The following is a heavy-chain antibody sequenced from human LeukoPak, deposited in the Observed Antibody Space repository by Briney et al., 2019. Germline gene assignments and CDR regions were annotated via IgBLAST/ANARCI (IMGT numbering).Heavy chain of an antibody. CDR2: ISGSGGST. Sequence: PGGSLRLSCAASGFTFSSYAMSWVRQAPGKGLEWVSAISGSGGSTYYADSVKGRFTISRDNSKNTLYLQMNSLRAEDTAVYYCAKVLGGYSYAKDAFDIWGQGTMVTVSS. V-gene: IGHV3-23*01. J-gene: IGHJ3*02. D-gene: IGHD5-18*01. CDR1: GFTFSSYA. CDR3: AKVLGGYSYAKDAFDI.